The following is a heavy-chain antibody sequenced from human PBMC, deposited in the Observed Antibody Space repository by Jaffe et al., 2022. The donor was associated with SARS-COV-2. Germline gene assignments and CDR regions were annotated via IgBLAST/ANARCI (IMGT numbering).Heavy chain of an antibody. V-gene: IGHV3-64D*09. Sequence: EVQLVESGGGLVQPGGSLRLSCSASGFTFSNYAMHWVRQAPGKRLEYVSAISSIGGSTYYAGSVKGRFTISRDDSKNTLYLQMSSLRAEDTAVYYCVKVGDCSSTSCYPLWYFDLWGRGTLVTVSS. CDR3: VKVGDCSSTSCYPLWYFDL. J-gene: IGHJ2*01. CDR1: GFTFSNYA. D-gene: IGHD2-2*01. CDR2: ISSIGGST.